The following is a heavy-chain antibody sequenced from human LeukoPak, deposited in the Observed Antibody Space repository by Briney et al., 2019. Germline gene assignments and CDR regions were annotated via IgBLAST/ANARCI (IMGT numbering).Heavy chain of an antibody. Sequence: GASVKVSCKASGYTFAGYYMHWVRQAPGQGLEWMGWINPNSGGTNYGQKFQDRVTLTTDTSTSTASMELRSLRSDDTAVYYRARVLGGSGDEYYSDFWGQGTLVTVSS. CDR1: GYTFAGYY. J-gene: IGHJ4*02. CDR2: INPNSGGT. V-gene: IGHV1-2*02. D-gene: IGHD4-17*01. CDR3: ARVLGGSGDEYYSDF.